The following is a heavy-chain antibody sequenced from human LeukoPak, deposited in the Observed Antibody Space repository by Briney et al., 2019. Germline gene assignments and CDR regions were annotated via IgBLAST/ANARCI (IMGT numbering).Heavy chain of an antibody. Sequence: GGSLRLSCAASGFVFRNYFMSWVRQAPGKGLEWVASIKNDGNEIYYVDSVRGRYTISRDNTKNSLYLQMSSLRAEDTAVYYCATDRGWRTSGYYLYYFEYWGQGTLVTFSS. CDR2: IKNDGNEI. D-gene: IGHD3-3*01. CDR1: GFVFRNYF. CDR3: ATDRGWRTSGYYLYYFEY. J-gene: IGHJ4*02. V-gene: IGHV3-7*01.